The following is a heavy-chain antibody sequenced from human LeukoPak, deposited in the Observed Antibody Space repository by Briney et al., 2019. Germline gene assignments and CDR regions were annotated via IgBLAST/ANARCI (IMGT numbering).Heavy chain of an antibody. Sequence: GGSLRLSCAASGLTFSSYAMSWVRQAPGKGLEWVSTISGSGGSTYYADSVKGRFTISRDNSRNTLYLQMNSLRAEDTAVYYCAREVAPLYFHYGMDVWGEGTTVTVSS. CDR2: ISGSGGST. CDR1: GLTFSSYA. V-gene: IGHV3-23*01. D-gene: IGHD1-26*01. CDR3: AREVAPLYFHYGMDV. J-gene: IGHJ6*01.